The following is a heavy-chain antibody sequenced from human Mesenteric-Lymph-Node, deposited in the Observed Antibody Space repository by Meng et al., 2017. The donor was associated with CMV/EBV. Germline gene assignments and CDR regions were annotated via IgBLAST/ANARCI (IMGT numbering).Heavy chain of an antibody. D-gene: IGHD5-24*01. J-gene: IGHJ4*02. Sequence: GESLKISCAASGFTFSSYEMNWVRQPPGKGLEWVSYISSSGSAIYYADSVKGRFTISRDTGKNSLYLQMNSLRVEDTAVYYCARDSRDTYNYFDYWGQGTLVTVSS. CDR1: GFTFSSYE. CDR3: ARDSRDTYNYFDY. CDR2: ISSSGSAI. V-gene: IGHV3-48*03.